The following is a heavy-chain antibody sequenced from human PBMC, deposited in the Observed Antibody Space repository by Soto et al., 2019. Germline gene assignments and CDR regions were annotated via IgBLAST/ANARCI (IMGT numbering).Heavy chain of an antibody. CDR1: GFTFSSYS. CDR2: ISSSSSTI. D-gene: IGHD3-16*01. J-gene: IGHJ4*02. V-gene: IGHV3-48*01. CDR3: ARRGDLDY. Sequence: PGGSLRLSCAASGFTFSSYSMNWVRQDPGKGLEWVSYISSSSSTIYYADSVKGRFTISRDNAKNSLYLQMNSLRAEDTAVYYCARRGDLDYWGQGTLVTVSS.